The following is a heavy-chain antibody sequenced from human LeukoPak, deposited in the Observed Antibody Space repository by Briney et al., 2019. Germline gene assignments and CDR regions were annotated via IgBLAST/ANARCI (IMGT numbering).Heavy chain of an antibody. CDR3: VRGSGGNGYNYWGDF. CDR2: ISSRGSSI. J-gene: IGHJ4*02. V-gene: IGHV3-48*03. CDR1: GFTFSNYE. Sequence: GGSLRLSCAASGFTFSNYEMNWVRQAPGKGLEWVSYISSRGSSIYYADSMKGRFTISRDNAKNTLYLQMNSLRDDDSGLYHCVRGSGGNGYNYWGDFWGLGTLVTVSS. D-gene: IGHD5-24*01.